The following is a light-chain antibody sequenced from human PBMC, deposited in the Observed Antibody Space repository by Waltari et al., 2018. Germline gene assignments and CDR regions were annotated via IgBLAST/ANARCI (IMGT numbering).Light chain of an antibody. Sequence: QSTLTQPPPASGTPRQTGTIPCSRSTSNTRRTSAFCYHQFPGTAPKVLIYRNNKRPSGVPDRFSGARSGSSASLIIGGLRSEDEADYYCAAWDDSLSGWVFGGGTKVTVL. CDR2: RNN. CDR3: AAWDDSLSGWV. V-gene: IGLV1-47*01. J-gene: IGLJ3*02. CDR1: TSNTRRTS.